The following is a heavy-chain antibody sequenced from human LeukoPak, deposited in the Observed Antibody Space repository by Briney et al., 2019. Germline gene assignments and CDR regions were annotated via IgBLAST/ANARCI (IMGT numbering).Heavy chain of an antibody. CDR1: GFTFSSYG. D-gene: IGHD3-10*01. CDR3: AKDTRITMVRGDLY. Sequence: GGSLRLSCAASGFTFSSYGMHWVRQAPGKGLKWVAFIRYDGSNKYYADSVKGRFTISRDNSKNTLYLQMNSLRAEDTAVYYCAKDTRITMVRGDLYWGQGTLVTVSS. CDR2: IRYDGSNK. V-gene: IGHV3-30*02. J-gene: IGHJ4*02.